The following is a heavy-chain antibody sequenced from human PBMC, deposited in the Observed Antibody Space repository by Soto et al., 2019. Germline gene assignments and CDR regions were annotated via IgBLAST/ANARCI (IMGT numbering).Heavy chain of an antibody. Sequence: QVRLQESGPGLVEPSGTLSLTCAVSGDSVSSSSCWSWVRPAPREGLWWIGEIYHSGTFNYNPSLEGRVSVSVDKSTNQLSLNLKSVTAADTAVDYCVRSVPAATWQYSGMDVWGQGTTVTVSS. J-gene: IGHJ6*02. CDR3: VRSVPAATWQYSGMDV. D-gene: IGHD2-2*01. CDR2: IYHSGTF. V-gene: IGHV4-4*02. CDR1: GDSVSSSSC.